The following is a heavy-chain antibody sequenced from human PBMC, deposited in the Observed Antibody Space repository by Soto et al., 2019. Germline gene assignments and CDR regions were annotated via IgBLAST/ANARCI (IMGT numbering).Heavy chain of an antibody. V-gene: IGHV3-23*01. D-gene: IGHD3-10*01. CDR1: GFTFSSYA. CDR2: ISGSGGST. CDR3: ARRNYGPAFDY. Sequence: EVQLLESGGGLVQPGGSLRLSCAASGFTFSSYAMNWVRQAPGKGLEWVSVISGSGGSTYYADSVKGRFTISRDNSKTPLYRQMTSLRAEDTAGSYCARRNYGPAFDYWGQGTLVTVSS. J-gene: IGHJ4*02.